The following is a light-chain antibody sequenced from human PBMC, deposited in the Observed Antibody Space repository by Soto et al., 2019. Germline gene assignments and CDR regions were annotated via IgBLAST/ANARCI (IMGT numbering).Light chain of an antibody. Sequence: QSVLTQPASVSGSPGQSITISCTGTSSDVGGYNYVSWYQQHPGKAPKVIIYEVSNRPSGVSNRFSGSKSGNTASLTISGLQAEDEADYYCSSYSSIGSLVFGNGTKLTVL. CDR3: SSYSSIGSLV. CDR2: EVS. J-gene: IGLJ1*01. CDR1: SSDVGGYNY. V-gene: IGLV2-14*01.